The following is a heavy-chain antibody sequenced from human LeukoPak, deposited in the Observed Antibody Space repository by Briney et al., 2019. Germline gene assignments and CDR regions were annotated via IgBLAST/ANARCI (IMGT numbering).Heavy chain of an antibody. CDR3: ASPTSRAAGTFHFQH. CDR2: INPNSGDT. CDR1: GFTFTGYH. Sequence: ASVKVSCKASGFTFTGYHLHWVRQAPGQGLEWMGRINPNSGDTNYAQKFQGRVTMTRDTSISTAYMELSILRSDDTAVYYCASPTSRAAGTFHFQHWGQGTLVTVSS. V-gene: IGHV1-2*06. D-gene: IGHD6-13*01. J-gene: IGHJ1*01.